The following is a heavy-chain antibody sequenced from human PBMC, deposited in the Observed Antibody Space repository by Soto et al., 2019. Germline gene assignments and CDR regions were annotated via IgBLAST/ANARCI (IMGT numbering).Heavy chain of an antibody. CDR1: GFTFSNYG. CDR3: VRSWAY. J-gene: IGHJ4*02. CDR2: VSPAGST. V-gene: IGHV3-23*01. Sequence: EVQLLESGGGLVQPGGSLRLSCAASGFTFSNYGMNWIRLAPGEGLEWVSTVSPAGSTFYADSVRGRFTISRDNSKSTVDLQMNGLRVDVTAIYYCVRSWAYWGRGTVVSVSS. D-gene: IGHD6-13*01.